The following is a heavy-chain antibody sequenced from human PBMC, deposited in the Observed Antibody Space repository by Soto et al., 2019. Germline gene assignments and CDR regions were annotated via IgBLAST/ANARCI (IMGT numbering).Heavy chain of an antibody. Sequence: PSETLSLTCTVSGGSVSSGSYYWSWIRQPPGKGLEWIGYIYYSGSTNYNPSLKSRVTISVDTSKNQFSLKLSSVTAADTAVYYCARDGRYYDILTGYAYYFDYWGQGTLVTVSS. V-gene: IGHV4-61*01. CDR2: IYYSGST. J-gene: IGHJ4*02. D-gene: IGHD3-9*01. CDR1: GGSVSSGSYY. CDR3: ARDGRYYDILTGYAYYFDY.